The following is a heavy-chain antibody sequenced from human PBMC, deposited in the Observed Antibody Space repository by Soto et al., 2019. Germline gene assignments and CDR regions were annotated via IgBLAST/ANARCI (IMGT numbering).Heavy chain of an antibody. CDR3: ASRDYNDAFDI. D-gene: IGHD4-4*01. CDR2: VFYSGNT. J-gene: IGHJ3*02. CDR1: GVPISTYY. V-gene: IGHV4-59*01. Sequence: QVQLQESGPGLVKPSETLSLTCTVSGVPISTYYWTWIRQPPGKGLEWIGQVFYSGNTNYKPSLKSRVTISVDASRNQFSLRLSSVTAADTAMYYCASRDYNDAFDIWGQGTLVTVSS.